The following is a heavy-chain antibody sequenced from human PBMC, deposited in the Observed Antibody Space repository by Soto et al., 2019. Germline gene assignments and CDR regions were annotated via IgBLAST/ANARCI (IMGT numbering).Heavy chain of an antibody. J-gene: IGHJ6*02. V-gene: IGHV3-66*01. D-gene: IGHD6-19*01. CDR3: ARDSSGYSPTMDV. Sequence: EVQLVESGGGLVQPGGSLRLSCAASGFTVSSNYMSWVRQAPGKGLEWVSVIYSGGSTYYADSVKGRFTISRDNSKNTLYLQMNSLRAEDTAVYYCARDSSGYSPTMDVWGQGTTVTVSS. CDR2: IYSGGST. CDR1: GFTVSSNY.